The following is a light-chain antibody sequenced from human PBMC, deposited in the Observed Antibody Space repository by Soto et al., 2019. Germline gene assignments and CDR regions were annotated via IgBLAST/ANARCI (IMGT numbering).Light chain of an antibody. CDR1: QTLRSGY. CDR2: DVS. CDR3: QQYGSSPRA. J-gene: IGKJ1*01. Sequence: EIVLTQSPGTLSLSPGDRATLSCRASQTLRSGYLAWYRHKPGQAPRLLIYDVSSRTTGIPDRFSGSGSGTDFTLTISRLEPEDFAVYYCQQYGSSPRAFGQGTKVDIK. V-gene: IGKV3-20*01.